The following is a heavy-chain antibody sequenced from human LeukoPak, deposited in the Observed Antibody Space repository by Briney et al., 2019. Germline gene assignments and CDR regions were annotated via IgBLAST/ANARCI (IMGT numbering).Heavy chain of an antibody. CDR1: GYTFTGYY. J-gene: IGHJ4*02. CDR2: INPNSGGT. V-gene: IGHV1-2*02. Sequence: GASVKVSCKASGYTFTGYYMHWVRQAPGQGLEWMGWINPNSGGTNYAQKFRGRVTMTRDTSISTAYMELSRLRSDDTAVYYCARAAEVVTALFDYWGQGTLVTVSS. CDR3: ARAAEVVTALFDY. D-gene: IGHD2-15*01.